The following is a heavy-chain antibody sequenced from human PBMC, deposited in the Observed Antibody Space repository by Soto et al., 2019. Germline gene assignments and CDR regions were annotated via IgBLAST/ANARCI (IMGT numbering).Heavy chain of an antibody. CDR1: GYTFTSYD. D-gene: IGHD6-19*01. J-gene: IGHJ3*02. CDR2: MNPNSGNT. CDR3: ARELLYRVAGHDAFDI. Sequence: ASVKVSCKASGYTFTSYDSNWVRQATGQGREWMGWMNPNSGNTGYAQKFQGRVTMTRNESMSTAYMELSSRRSEDTAGYYCARELLYRVAGHDAFDIWGQGTMVNVSS. V-gene: IGHV1-8*01.